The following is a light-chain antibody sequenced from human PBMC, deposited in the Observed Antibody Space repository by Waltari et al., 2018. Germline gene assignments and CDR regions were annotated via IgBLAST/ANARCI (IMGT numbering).Light chain of an antibody. Sequence: DIQMTQSPSSLSASVGDRVTITCQASQDIRNHLNWYQQKPGKPPKLLIYDASNLQSGAPSRSSGIQSGTDFTFTISSLQPEDIATYYCLQYDNVPPTFGAGTKVDIK. V-gene: IGKV1-33*01. CDR2: DAS. J-gene: IGKJ4*01. CDR1: QDIRNH. CDR3: LQYDNVPPT.